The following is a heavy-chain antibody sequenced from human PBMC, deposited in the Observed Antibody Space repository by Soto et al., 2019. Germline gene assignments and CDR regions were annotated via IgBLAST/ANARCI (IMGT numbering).Heavy chain of an antibody. Sequence: ASVKVSCKTSGYTFSGHFLQWVLQAPGAGPEWMGWINPNTGNTKYGQKFEGRVTMTRDMSSSTAYMELTRLTVDDTAVYFCARAGSYCSGGSCSFAYWGQGSLVTVSS. CDR1: GYTFSGHF. D-gene: IGHD2-15*01. V-gene: IGHV1-2*02. J-gene: IGHJ4*02. CDR2: INPNTGNT. CDR3: ARAGSYCSGGSCSFAY.